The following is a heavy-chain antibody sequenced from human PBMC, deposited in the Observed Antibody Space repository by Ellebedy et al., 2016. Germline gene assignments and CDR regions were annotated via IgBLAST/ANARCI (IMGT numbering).Heavy chain of an antibody. D-gene: IGHD2-2*01. CDR1: GFIVSSTY. Sequence: GESLKISXAASGFIVSSTYMSSLFQAPGKGLEWVSVIYRGGNTYYADSVKGRFTISRDNSKNTLYLQMNSLRAEDTAVYYCARGGASGYCSSTSCSIDVWGKGTTVTVSS. V-gene: IGHV3-53*01. J-gene: IGHJ6*03. CDR2: IYRGGNT. CDR3: ARGGASGYCSSTSCSIDV.